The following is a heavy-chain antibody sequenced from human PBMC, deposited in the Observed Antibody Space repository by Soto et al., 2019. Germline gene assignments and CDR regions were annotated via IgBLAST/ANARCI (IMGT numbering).Heavy chain of an antibody. Sequence: TLSLTCAVSGVSISSGGYSWSWIRQTPGKGLEWIGYIYHSGSTYYNPSLKSRVTISVDRSKNQFSLKLSSVTAADTAVYYCAAEFVDTAMVIGVAVWGQGTTVTVSS. CDR3: AAEFVDTAMVIGVAV. CDR1: GVSISSGGYS. CDR2: IYHSGST. J-gene: IGHJ6*02. V-gene: IGHV4-30-2*01. D-gene: IGHD5-18*01.